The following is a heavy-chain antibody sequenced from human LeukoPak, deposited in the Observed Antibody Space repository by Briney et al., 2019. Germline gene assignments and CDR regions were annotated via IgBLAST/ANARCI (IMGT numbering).Heavy chain of an antibody. CDR3: ARGTTDAY. CDR1: GYTFTSYY. D-gene: IGHD1-1*01. Sequence: PLASVKVSCKASGYTFTSYYIDWVRQAAGQGLEWMGVINPSGGSTRYAQKFQGRVTMTGDPSTRTVYMELSSLTSDDTAVYYCARGTTDAYWGQGTPVTVSS. J-gene: IGHJ4*02. V-gene: IGHV1-46*01. CDR2: INPSGGST.